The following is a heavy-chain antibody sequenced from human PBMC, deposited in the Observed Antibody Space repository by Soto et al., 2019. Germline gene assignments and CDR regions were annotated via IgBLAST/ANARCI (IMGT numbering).Heavy chain of an antibody. CDR2: IYYSGST. D-gene: IGHD3-3*01. V-gene: IGHV4-59*08. Sequence: PSETLSLTCAFSGGSISSYYWSWIRQPPGKGLEWIGYIYYSGSTNYNPSLKSRVTISVDTSKNQFSLKLSSVTAADTAVYYCARGFGLEGYYYYYMDVWGKGTTVTVSS. CDR1: GGSISSYY. CDR3: ARGFGLEGYYYYYMDV. J-gene: IGHJ6*03.